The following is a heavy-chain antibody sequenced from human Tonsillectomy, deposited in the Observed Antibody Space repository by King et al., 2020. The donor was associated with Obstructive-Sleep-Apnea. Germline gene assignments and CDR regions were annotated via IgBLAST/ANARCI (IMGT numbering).Heavy chain of an antibody. D-gene: IGHD6-19*01. J-gene: IGHJ6*02. CDR1: GFTFSSYG. CDR3: AKEVGSGWYSPYVSDVNGMDV. CDR2: LSYDGTNK. Sequence: VQLVESGGGVLQPGRSLRLSCAASGFTFSSYGMHWVRQAPGKGLEWVTGLSYDGTNKYYADSVKGRFTISRDNSKNTLYLQMHSLRAEDTAMYYCAKEVGSGWYSPYVSDVNGMDVWGQGTTVTVSS. V-gene: IGHV3-30*18.